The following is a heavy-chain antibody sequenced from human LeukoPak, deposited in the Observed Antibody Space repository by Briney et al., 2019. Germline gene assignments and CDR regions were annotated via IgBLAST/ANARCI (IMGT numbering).Heavy chain of an antibody. CDR2: INPSGGST. Sequence: GASVKVSCKASGYTFTSYYMHWVRHAPGQGLEWMGIINPSGGSTSYAQKFQGRVTMTRDMSTSTVYMELRSLRSEDTAVYYCARSKLGVCYDYWGQGTLVTVSS. D-gene: IGHD2-8*01. J-gene: IGHJ4*02. CDR3: ARSKLGVCYDY. V-gene: IGHV1-46*01. CDR1: GYTFTSYY.